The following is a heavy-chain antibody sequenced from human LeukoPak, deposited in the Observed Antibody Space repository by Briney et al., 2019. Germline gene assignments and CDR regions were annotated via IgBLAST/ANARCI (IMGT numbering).Heavy chain of an antibody. D-gene: IGHD2-21*01. Sequence: ASVKVSCKASGGTFSSYAISWVRQAPGQGLEWMGGIIPIFGTANYAQKFQGRVTITADESTSTAYMELSSLRSEDTAVYYCARERSIVVDPHPFDYWGQGTLVTVSS. CDR3: ARERSIVVDPHPFDY. J-gene: IGHJ4*02. V-gene: IGHV1-69*13. CDR1: GGTFSSYA. CDR2: IIPIFGTA.